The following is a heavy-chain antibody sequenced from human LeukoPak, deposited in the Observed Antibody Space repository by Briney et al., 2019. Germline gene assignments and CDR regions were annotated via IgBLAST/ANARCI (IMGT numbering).Heavy chain of an antibody. CDR3: ARGSYYYMDV. CDR1: GYTVTGYH. Sequence: ASVKVSCKASGYTVTGYHMHWVRQAPGQGLEWMGWINPNSGGTNYAQRFQGRVTMTRDTSTSTFYMELSTLRYEDTAVYYCARGSYYYMDVWVKGTTVTISS. V-gene: IGHV1-2*02. CDR2: INPNSGGT. J-gene: IGHJ6*03.